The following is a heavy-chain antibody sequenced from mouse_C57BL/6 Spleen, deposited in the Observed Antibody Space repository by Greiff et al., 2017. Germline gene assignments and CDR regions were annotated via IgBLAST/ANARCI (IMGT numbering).Heavy chain of an antibody. J-gene: IGHJ1*03. V-gene: IGHV14-1*01. CDR2: IDTEDGDT. CDR3: TPSGSEGDFGG. D-gene: IGHD1-3*01. Sequence: VQLQQSGAELVRPGASVKLSCTASGFNIQDYYMHWVKQRPEQGLEWIGRIDTEDGDTEDAPKFQGKATMTADTSSNPACLQLSIVTSEDAAVYYCTPSGSEGDFGGWGTGTTVTVAS. CDR1: GFNIQDYY.